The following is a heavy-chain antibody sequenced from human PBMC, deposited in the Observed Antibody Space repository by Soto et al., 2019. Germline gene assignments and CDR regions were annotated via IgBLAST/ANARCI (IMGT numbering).Heavy chain of an antibody. J-gene: IGHJ4*02. CDR3: AREGNYHEF. Sequence: PGGSLKLSCETSGFPSGIYTMNWVRQAPGKGLEWVSSISSTGTYIDYADSVEGRFAISRDDAKNSAFLEMTSLRVDDTAVYYCAREGNYHEFWGQGTLVTVSS. D-gene: IGHD3-10*01. CDR1: GFPSGIYT. V-gene: IGHV3-21*01. CDR2: ISSTGTYI.